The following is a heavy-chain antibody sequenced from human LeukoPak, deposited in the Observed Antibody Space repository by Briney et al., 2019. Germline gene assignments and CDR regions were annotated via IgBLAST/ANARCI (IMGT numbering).Heavy chain of an antibody. Sequence: SETLSLTCTVSGGSISSSSYYWGWARQPPGRGREGSGSIYYSGRTYYNPSRKRGTTTSVDTSQIQFSMQLSSVTAADSAVYYCARRKAPAGTRYFDLWGQGTLVTVSS. CDR2: IYYSGRT. V-gene: IGHV4-39*01. CDR3: ARRKAPAGTRYFDL. D-gene: IGHD6-13*01. CDR1: GGSISSSSYY. J-gene: IGHJ4*01.